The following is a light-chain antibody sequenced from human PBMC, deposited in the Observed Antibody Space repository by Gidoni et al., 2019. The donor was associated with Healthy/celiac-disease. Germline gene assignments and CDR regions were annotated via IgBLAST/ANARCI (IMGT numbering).Light chain of an antibody. Sequence: IGMTQSPLSLPVTPGEPASISCRSSQSLLHRNGYNYLDWYLQKSGQSPPLLIYLGSNRASGVPDRFSGSGSGTDFTLKISRVEAEDVGVYYCMQALQTPRTFGQGTKVEIK. CDR2: LGS. V-gene: IGKV2-28*01. CDR1: QSLLHRNGYNY. J-gene: IGKJ1*01. CDR3: MQALQTPRT.